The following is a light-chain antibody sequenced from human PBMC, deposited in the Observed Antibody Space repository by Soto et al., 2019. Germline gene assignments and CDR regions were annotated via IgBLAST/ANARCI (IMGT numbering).Light chain of an antibody. CDR3: QERTGWPPWT. Sequence: EIVLTQSPGTLSLSPGERATLSCRASQSITSSDLAWYQQKPGQAPRLLIYGASSRATGIPDRFSGSGSGTDFTLTISSLEPEDFAVYYCQERTGWPPWTFGQGTKVDIK. V-gene: IGKV3D-20*02. CDR1: QSITSSD. CDR2: GAS. J-gene: IGKJ1*01.